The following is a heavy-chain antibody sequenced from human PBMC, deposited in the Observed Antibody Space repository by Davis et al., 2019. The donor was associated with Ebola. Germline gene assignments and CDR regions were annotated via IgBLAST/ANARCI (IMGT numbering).Heavy chain of an antibody. CDR1: GFTFSSYA. CDR3: AKSYGLVIGEGVDY. V-gene: IGHV3-9*01. J-gene: IGHJ4*02. Sequence: SLKISCAASGFTFSSYAMHWVRQAPGKGLEWVSGISWNSGSIGYADSVKGRFTISRDNAKNSLYLQMNSLRAEDTALYYCAKSYGLVIGEGVDYWGQGTLVTVSS. D-gene: IGHD3-22*01. CDR2: ISWNSGSI.